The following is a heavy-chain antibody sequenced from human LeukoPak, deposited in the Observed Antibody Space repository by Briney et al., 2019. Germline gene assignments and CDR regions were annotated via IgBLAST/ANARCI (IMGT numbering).Heavy chain of an antibody. V-gene: IGHV3-53*01. Sequence: GGSLRLSCAASGFTVSSNYMSWVRQAPGKGLEWVSVTYSNGRTYCADSVKGRFTISRDISKNTLYLQMNSLRAEDTAAYYCARVLSGRGSLYDYYYYMDVWGKGTTVTISS. D-gene: IGHD3-10*01. CDR3: ARVLSGRGSLYDYYYYMDV. CDR2: TYSNGRT. J-gene: IGHJ6*03. CDR1: GFTVSSNY.